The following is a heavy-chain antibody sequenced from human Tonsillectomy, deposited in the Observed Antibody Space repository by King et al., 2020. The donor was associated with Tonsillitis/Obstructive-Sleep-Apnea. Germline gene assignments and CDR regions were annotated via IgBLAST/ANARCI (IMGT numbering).Heavy chain of an antibody. CDR3: ARDDVGGYNLFTVLDY. CDR1: GFTFSSYA. D-gene: IGHD5-24*01. J-gene: IGHJ4*01. Sequence: VQLVESGGGVVQPGRSLRLSCAASGFTFSSYAMHWVRQAPGKGLEWVALISYDGSNKKYADSVKGRFTIFRDNSKNTLYLQMNSLRAEDTAVFYCARDDVGGYNLFTVLDYWGLGTLVTVSS. CDR2: ISYDGSNK. V-gene: IGHV3-30*04.